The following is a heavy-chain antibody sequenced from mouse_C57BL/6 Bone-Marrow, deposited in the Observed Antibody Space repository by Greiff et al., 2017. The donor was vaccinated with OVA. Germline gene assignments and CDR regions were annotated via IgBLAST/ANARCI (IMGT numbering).Heavy chain of an antibody. CDR2: IYPGSGST. D-gene: IGHD2-4*01. V-gene: IGHV1-55*01. CDR3: ARGAMGLRRTWFAY. Sequence: QVQLQQPGAELVKPGASVKMSCKASGYTFTSYWITWVKQRPGQGLEWIGDIYPGSGSTNYNEKFKSKATLTVDTSSSTAYMQLSSLTSEDSAVYYCARGAMGLRRTWFAYWGKGTLVTVSA. CDR1: GYTFTSYW. J-gene: IGHJ3*01.